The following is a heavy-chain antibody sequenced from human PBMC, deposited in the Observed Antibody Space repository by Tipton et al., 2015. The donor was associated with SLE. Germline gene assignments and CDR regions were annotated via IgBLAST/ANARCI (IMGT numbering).Heavy chain of an antibody. CDR3: ARQLYGLPRAFDI. D-gene: IGHD3-10*01. CDR1: GGSFSGHY. CDR2: IYYSGST. J-gene: IGHJ3*02. V-gene: IGHV4-34*01. Sequence: TLSLTCAVYGGSFSGHYWSWIRQPPGKGLEWIGSIYYSGSTYYNPSLKSRVTISEDTSKNQFSLKLSSVTAADTAVYYCARQLYGLPRAFDIWGQGTMVTVSS.